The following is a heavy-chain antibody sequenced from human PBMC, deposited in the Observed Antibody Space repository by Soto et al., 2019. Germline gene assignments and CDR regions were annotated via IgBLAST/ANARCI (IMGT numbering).Heavy chain of an antibody. D-gene: IGHD3-22*01. CDR3: ARVRNYDSSGYYYDY. J-gene: IGHJ4*02. Sequence: VGSLRLSCAASGFTFSSYAMHWVRQAPGKGLEWVAVISYDGSNKYYADSVKGRFTISRDNSKNTLYLQMNSLRAEDTAVYYCARVRNYDSSGYYYDYWGQGTLVTVSS. V-gene: IGHV3-30-3*01. CDR2: ISYDGSNK. CDR1: GFTFSSYA.